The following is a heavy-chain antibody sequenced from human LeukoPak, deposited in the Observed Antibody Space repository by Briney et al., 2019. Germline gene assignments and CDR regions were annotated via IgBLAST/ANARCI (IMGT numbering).Heavy chain of an antibody. V-gene: IGHV3-23*01. CDR2: ISGSGGST. D-gene: IGHD3-22*01. J-gene: IGHJ5*02. CDR1: GFTFSSYA. CDR3: AKDSSGSFWFDP. Sequence: GGSLRLSCAASGFTFSSYAMSWVRQAPGKGLEWVSAISGSGGSTYYAGSVKGRFTISRDNSKNTLYLQMNSLRAEDTAVYYCAKDSSGSFWFDPWGQGTLVTVSS.